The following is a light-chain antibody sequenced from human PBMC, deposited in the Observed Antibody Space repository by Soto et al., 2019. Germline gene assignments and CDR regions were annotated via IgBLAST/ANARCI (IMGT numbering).Light chain of an antibody. V-gene: IGLV2-14*02. CDR3: SSYTSNTTPV. CDR2: EGS. Sequence: QSALTQPASVSGSPGQSITISCTGTSSDVGSYNLVSWYQQHPGKAPKLMIYEGSKRPSGVSNRFSGSKSGNTASLTISGLQAEDEADYYCSSYTSNTTPVFGGGTKLTVL. J-gene: IGLJ3*02. CDR1: SSDVGSYNL.